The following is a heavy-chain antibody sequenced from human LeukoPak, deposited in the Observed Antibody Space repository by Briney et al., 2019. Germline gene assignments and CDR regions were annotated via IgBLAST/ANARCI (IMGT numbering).Heavy chain of an antibody. CDR1: GYTFTSYA. J-gene: IGHJ4*02. CDR2: INAGNGNT. D-gene: IGHD3-22*01. CDR3: ARGAYYYDSSGYYYFDY. Sequence: GASVKFSCKASGYTFTSYAMHWVRQAPGQRLEWMGWINAGNGNTKYSQKFQGRITITRDTSASTAYMELSSLRSEDTAVYYCARGAYYYDSSGYYYFDYWGQGTLVTVSS. V-gene: IGHV1-3*01.